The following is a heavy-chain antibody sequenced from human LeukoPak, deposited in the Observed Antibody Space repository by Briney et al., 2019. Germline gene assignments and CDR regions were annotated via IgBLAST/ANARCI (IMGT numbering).Heavy chain of an antibody. Sequence: SETLSLTCAVSGGSFSGYYWSWIRQPPGKGLEWIGEINHSGSTNYNPSLKSRVTISVDTSKNQFSLKLSSVTAADTAVYYCARAWPTFPYYDILTGFKTHYGMDIWGQGTTVTVSS. CDR2: INHSGST. CDR3: ARAWPTFPYYDILTGFKTHYGMDI. V-gene: IGHV4-34*01. D-gene: IGHD3-9*01. CDR1: GGSFSGYY. J-gene: IGHJ6*02.